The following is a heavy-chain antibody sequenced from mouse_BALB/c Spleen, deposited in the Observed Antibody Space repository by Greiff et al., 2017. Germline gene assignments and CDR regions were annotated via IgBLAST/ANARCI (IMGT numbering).Heavy chain of an antibody. CDR1: GFSLTSYD. V-gene: IGHV2-9-2*01. CDR3: VRAQLTGTVDY. Sequence: QVQLQQSGPGLVAPSQSLSITCTVSGFSLTSYDISWIRQPPGKGLEWLGVIWTGGGTNYNSAFMSRLSISKDNSKSQVFLKMNSLQTDDTAIYYCVRAQLTGTVDYWGQGTSVTVSS. CDR2: IWTGGGT. D-gene: IGHD4-1*01. J-gene: IGHJ4*01.